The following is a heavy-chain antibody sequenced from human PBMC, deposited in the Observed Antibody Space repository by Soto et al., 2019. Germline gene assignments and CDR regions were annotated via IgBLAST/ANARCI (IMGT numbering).Heavy chain of an antibody. Sequence: ASVKVSCKASGYTFISYYMHWVRQAPGRGLQWMGIINPSGSITTYAQKFQGRVTMTRDTSTSTVYMELSSLTSDDTAVYYCASPIGGSYNAFDIWGQGTMVTVSS. J-gene: IGHJ3*02. CDR3: ASPIGGSYNAFDI. D-gene: IGHD1-26*01. CDR2: INPSGSIT. V-gene: IGHV1-46*01. CDR1: GYTFISYY.